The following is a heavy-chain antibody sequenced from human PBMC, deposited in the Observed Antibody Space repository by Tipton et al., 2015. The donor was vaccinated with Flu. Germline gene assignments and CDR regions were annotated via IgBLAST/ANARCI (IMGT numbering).Heavy chain of an antibody. V-gene: IGHV1-18*01. CDR2: ISGYNGDT. CDR1: GYTFTNFG. J-gene: IGHJ6*02. CDR3: ARDRGSYNIHLEYHYYYGMDV. D-gene: IGHD1-26*01. Sequence: QLVQSGVEVKKPGASVKVSCKASGYTFTNFGITWVRQAPGQGLEWMGWISGYNGDTNYAEKLQGRVTMTTDASTHTAYMELRSLKSGDTAMYYCARDRGSYNIHLEYHYYYGMDVWGQGTTVTVSS.